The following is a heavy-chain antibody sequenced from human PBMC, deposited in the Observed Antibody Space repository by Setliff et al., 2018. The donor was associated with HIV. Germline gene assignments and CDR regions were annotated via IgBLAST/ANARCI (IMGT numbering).Heavy chain of an antibody. D-gene: IGHD2-21*02. CDR1: GGSISSGSYY. V-gene: IGHV4-61*02. Sequence: PSETLSLTCTVSGGSISSGSYYWSWIRQPAGKGLEWIGRIYTSGSTNYNPSLKSRVTISVDTSKNQFSLRLSSVTAADTAVYYCSRAIVAVTAIDHYYYGMDVWGQGTTVTVSS. J-gene: IGHJ6*02. CDR2: IYTSGST. CDR3: SRAIVAVTAIDHYYYGMDV.